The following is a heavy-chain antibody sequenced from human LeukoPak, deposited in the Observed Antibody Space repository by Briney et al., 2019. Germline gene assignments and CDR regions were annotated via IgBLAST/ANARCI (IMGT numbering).Heavy chain of an antibody. Sequence: SETLSLTCTVSNGSISNYYWSWIRQPPGKGLEYIGYIYYSGTTNYNPSLKSRVTISVDTSKNQFSLKLSSVTAADTAVYYCARGPTSTVTTNWFDPWGQGTLVTVSS. CDR2: IYYSGTT. CDR3: ARGPTSTVTTNWFDP. D-gene: IGHD4-17*01. J-gene: IGHJ5*02. CDR1: NGSISNYY. V-gene: IGHV4-59*01.